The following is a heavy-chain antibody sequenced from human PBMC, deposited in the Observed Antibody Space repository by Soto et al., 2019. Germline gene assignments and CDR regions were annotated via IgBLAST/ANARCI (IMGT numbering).Heavy chain of an antibody. CDR1: GFTFNTRW. Sequence: PGESLRLSCAASGFTFNTRWMSWVRQAPGKGLEWVANINQDGSEKYCLDSVKGRFTISRDNAKNSLSLQMNSLRAEDTAMYYCARDYDRTPGIYWGQGTLVTVSS. V-gene: IGHV3-7*04. CDR2: INQDGSEK. CDR3: ARDYDRTPGIY. D-gene: IGHD3-22*01. J-gene: IGHJ4*02.